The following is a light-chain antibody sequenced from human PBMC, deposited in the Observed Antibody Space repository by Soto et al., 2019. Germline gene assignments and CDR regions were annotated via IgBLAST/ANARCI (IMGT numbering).Light chain of an antibody. V-gene: IGKV3-20*01. CDR1: QSVSSSY. Sequence: EIVLTQSPGTLSLSPGERATLSCGASQSVSSSYLAWYQQKPGQAPRLLIYGASRRATGIPDRFSGSGSGTDFTLTISRREPEDVAVYYCQQYGSSPRTFGQGTRVEIK. CDR3: QQYGSSPRT. CDR2: GAS. J-gene: IGKJ1*01.